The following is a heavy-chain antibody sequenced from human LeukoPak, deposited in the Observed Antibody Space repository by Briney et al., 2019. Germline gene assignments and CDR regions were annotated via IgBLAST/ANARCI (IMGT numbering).Heavy chain of an antibody. Sequence: GGSLRLSCAASGFTFSSYAMHWVRQAPGKGLEWVAVISYDGSNKYYADSVKGRFTISRDNSKNTLFLQMNSLRAEDTAVYYCARVLLISMIVVVYPGGMDVWGQGTTVTVSS. CDR3: ARVLLISMIVVVYPGGMDV. J-gene: IGHJ6*02. CDR1: GFTFSSYA. D-gene: IGHD3-22*01. CDR2: ISYDGSNK. V-gene: IGHV3-30-3*01.